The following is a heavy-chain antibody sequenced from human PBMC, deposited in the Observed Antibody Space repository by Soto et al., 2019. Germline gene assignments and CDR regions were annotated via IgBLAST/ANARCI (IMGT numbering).Heavy chain of an antibody. V-gene: IGHV2-5*02. CDR3: AHISSWLNWFDP. J-gene: IGHJ5*02. CDR2: MYWDDDK. CDR1: GFSLSTSGVG. Sequence: QITLKESCPTLVKPTPTLTLTCTFSGFSLSTSGVGVGWIRQTPGKALEWLALMYWDDDKRYSPSLKSRLTITKDTSKNQVVLTMTNMDPVDTATYYCAHISSWLNWFDPWGQGTLVTVS. D-gene: IGHD6-13*01.